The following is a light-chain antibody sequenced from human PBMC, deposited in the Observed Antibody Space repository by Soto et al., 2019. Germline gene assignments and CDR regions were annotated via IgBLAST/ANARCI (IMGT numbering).Light chain of an antibody. CDR2: DAS. CDR3: QQYNSYSRP. V-gene: IGKV1-5*01. Sequence: DIQMTQYPPTLSPSVGGSVTISCRASQSISSWLAWYQQKPGKAPKLLIYDASSLESGVPSRFSGSGSGTEFTLTISSLKPDDFATYDCQQYNSYSRPFGQVTKVDIK. J-gene: IGKJ1*01. CDR1: QSISSW.